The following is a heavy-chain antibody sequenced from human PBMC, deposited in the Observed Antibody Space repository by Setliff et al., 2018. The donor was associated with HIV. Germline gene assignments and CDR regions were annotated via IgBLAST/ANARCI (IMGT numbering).Heavy chain of an antibody. CDR2: IYTRGLT. V-gene: IGHV4-61*02. D-gene: IGHD3-10*01. CDR1: GGSINSGGYY. CDR3: ARARYIVIRGDAGMDV. J-gene: IGHJ6*02. Sequence: NPSETLSRTCTVSGGSINSGGYYWVWIRQPTLKGLEWIGRIYTRGLTNYNPSLKSRFTISVDTSKNQVSLKLSSGTASDTAVYYCARARYIVIRGDAGMDVWGPGTTVTVSS.